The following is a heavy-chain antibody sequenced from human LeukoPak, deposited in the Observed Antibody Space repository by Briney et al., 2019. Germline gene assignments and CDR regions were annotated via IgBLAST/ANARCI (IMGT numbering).Heavy chain of an antibody. Sequence: PGGSLRLSCAASGFTFSSYGMHWVRQAPGKGLEWVAVISYDGSNKYYADSVKGRFTISRDNSKNTLYLQMNSQRAEENAVYYCAKDHGPGSGSYSGYADYWGQGTLVTVSS. D-gene: IGHD3-10*01. J-gene: IGHJ4*02. CDR1: GFTFSSYG. CDR3: AKDHGPGSGSYSGYADY. V-gene: IGHV3-30*18. CDR2: ISYDGSNK.